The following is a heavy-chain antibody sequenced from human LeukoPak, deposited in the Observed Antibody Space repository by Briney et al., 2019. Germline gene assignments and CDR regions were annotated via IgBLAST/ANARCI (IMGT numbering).Heavy chain of an antibody. J-gene: IGHJ3*02. CDR1: GFTFSSYA. CDR2: ISYDGSNK. D-gene: IGHD6-6*01. CDR3: AREYSSSRPDAFDI. V-gene: IGHV3-30*04. Sequence: GGSLRLSCAASGFTFSSYAMHWVRQAPGKGLEWVAVISYDGSNKYYADSVKGRFTISRDNSKNTLYLQMNSLRAEDTAVYYCAREYSSSRPDAFDIWGQGTMVTVSS.